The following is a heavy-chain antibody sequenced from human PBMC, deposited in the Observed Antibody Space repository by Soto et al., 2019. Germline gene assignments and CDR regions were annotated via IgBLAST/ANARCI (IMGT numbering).Heavy chain of an antibody. CDR3: ARVKSGLPPESSERYYFDY. CDR2: INAGNGNT. V-gene: IGHV1-3*01. D-gene: IGHD6-25*01. CDR1: GYTFTSYA. J-gene: IGHJ4*02. Sequence: GASVKVSCKASGYTFTSYAMHWVRQAPGQRLEWMGWINAGNGNTKYSQKFQGRVTITRDTSASTAYMELSSLRSEDTAVYYCARVKSGLPPESSERYYFDYWGQGTLVTVCS.